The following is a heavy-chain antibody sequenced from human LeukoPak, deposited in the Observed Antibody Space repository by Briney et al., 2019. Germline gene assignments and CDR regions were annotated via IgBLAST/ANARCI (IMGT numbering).Heavy chain of an antibody. J-gene: IGHJ2*01. CDR1: GFTRTNFD. CDR3: ARGRRGSSGPWSWYLDL. CDR2: MNSNTGNT. D-gene: IGHD3-22*01. V-gene: IGHV1-8*01. Sequence: ASEKVSCKASGFTRTNFDINWVRQATGQGLEWMGWMNSNTGNTGYAQEFQGRVTMTRDTSIGTAYMELTNLRSEDTAVYYCARGRRGSSGPWSWYLDLWGRGTLVTASS.